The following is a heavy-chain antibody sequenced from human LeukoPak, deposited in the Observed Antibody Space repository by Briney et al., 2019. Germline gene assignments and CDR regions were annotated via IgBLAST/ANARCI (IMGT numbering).Heavy chain of an antibody. Sequence: SETLSLTCAVYGGSFSDYYWSWIRQPPGKGLEWIGEINHSGNTIYNPSLKSRVTISVDTSKNQFSLKLSSVTAADTAVYYCARPSPPGIAAAGTGFSDYWGQGTLVTVSS. D-gene: IGHD6-13*01. CDR3: ARPSPPGIAAAGTGFSDY. CDR2: INHSGNT. CDR1: GGSFSDYY. J-gene: IGHJ4*02. V-gene: IGHV4-34*01.